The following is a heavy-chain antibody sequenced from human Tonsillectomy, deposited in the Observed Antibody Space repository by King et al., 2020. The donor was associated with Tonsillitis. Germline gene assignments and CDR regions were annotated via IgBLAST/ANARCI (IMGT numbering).Heavy chain of an antibody. D-gene: IGHD3-22*01. J-gene: IGHJ3*02. CDR2: ISYDGSNK. CDR3: ARFPYNSSKDAFDI. Sequence: VQLVESGGGVVQPGRSLRLSCAASGFTFSSYAMHWVRQAPGKGLEWVAVISYDGSNKYYADSVKGRFTISRDNSKNTLYLQMNSLRAEDTAVYYCARFPYNSSKDAFDIWGQGTMVTVSS. CDR1: GFTFSSYA. V-gene: IGHV3-30*04.